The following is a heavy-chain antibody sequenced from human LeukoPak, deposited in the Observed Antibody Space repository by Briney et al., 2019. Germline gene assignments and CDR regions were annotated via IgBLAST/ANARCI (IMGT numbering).Heavy chain of an antibody. CDR2: IYYSGST. J-gene: IGHJ5*02. Sequence: SETLSLTCTVSGGSISTYYWSWIRQPPGKGLEWTGYIYYSGSTNYNPSLRSRVTILIDTSKNQFSLKLNSVTAADTAVYYCARLNRYQPYWFDPWGQGTLVTVSS. CDR1: GGSISTYY. V-gene: IGHV4-59*01. D-gene: IGHD2-2*01. CDR3: ARLNRYQPYWFDP.